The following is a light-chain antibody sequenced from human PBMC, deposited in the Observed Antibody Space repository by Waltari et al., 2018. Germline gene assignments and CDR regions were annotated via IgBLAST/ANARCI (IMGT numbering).Light chain of an antibody. CDR1: QSVSRF. V-gene: IGKV3-20*01. J-gene: IGKJ1*01. Sequence: DIVLTQSPGTLSLSPGERGTLSCRASQSVSRFLAWYQQKLGQAPRLLIYGASTRATGIPDRFSGSGSGTDFSLTISRLEPEDFAVYYCQKYDRLPATFGQGTKVDIK. CDR2: GAS. CDR3: QKYDRLPAT.